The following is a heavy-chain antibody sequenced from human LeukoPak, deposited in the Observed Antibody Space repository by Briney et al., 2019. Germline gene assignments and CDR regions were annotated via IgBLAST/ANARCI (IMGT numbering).Heavy chain of an antibody. D-gene: IGHD6-13*01. CDR2: IGTAGDT. V-gene: IGHV3-13*01. CDR3: ARAHAGPYSSSWWRSHWYFDL. J-gene: IGHJ2*01. Sequence: GGSLRLSCAASGFTFSSYDMHWVRQATGKGLEWVSAIGTAGDTYYPGSVKGRFTISGENAKNSLYLQMNSLRAGDTAVYYCARAHAGPYSSSWWRSHWYFDLWGRGTLVTVSS. CDR1: GFTFSSYD.